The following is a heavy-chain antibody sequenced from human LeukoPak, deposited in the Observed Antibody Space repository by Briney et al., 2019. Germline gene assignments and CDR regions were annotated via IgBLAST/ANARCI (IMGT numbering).Heavy chain of an antibody. CDR2: IYWNDDK. V-gene: IGHV2-5*01. CDR3: AQTTDYVWGTYFDY. D-gene: IGHD3-16*01. CDR1: GFSLSTSGVG. J-gene: IGHJ4*02. Sequence: ESGPTLVKPTQTLTLTCTFSGFSLSTSGVGVGWIRQPPGKALEWLALIYWNDDKRYSPSLKSRLTITKDTSKNQVVLTMTNMDPVDTATYYCAQTTDYVWGTYFDYWGQGTLVTVSS.